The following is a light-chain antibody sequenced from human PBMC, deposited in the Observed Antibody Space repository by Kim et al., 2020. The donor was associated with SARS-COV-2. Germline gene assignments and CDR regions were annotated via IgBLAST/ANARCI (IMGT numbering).Light chain of an antibody. Sequence: IQLTQSPSSLSASVGDRVTITCRASQGIVRYLAWYQQKPGKAPKVLIYAASTLHSGVPSRFSGSGSGTDFTLTISSLQPEDFASYYCQQLNIYPYTFGQGTKLEI. CDR3: QQLNIYPYT. V-gene: IGKV1-9*01. J-gene: IGKJ2*01. CDR1: QGIVRY. CDR2: AAS.